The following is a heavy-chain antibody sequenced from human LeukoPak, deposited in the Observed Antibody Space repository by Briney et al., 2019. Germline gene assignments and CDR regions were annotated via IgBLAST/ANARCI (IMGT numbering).Heavy chain of an antibody. J-gene: IGHJ4*02. Sequence: SVKVSCKASGGTFSSYAISWVRQAPGQGLEWMGRIIPILGIANYAQKFQGRVTITADKSTSTAYMELSSLRSEDTAVYYCARETIPLPNYDFWSGYFYYFDYWGQGTLVTVSS. CDR1: GGTFSSYA. CDR2: IIPILGIA. V-gene: IGHV1-69*04. CDR3: ARETIPLPNYDFWSGYFYYFDY. D-gene: IGHD3-3*01.